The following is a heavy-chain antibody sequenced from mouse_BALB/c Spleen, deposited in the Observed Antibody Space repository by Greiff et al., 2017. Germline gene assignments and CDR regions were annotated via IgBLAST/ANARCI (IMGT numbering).Heavy chain of an antibody. CDR3: ARDGNLTGTPFDY. Sequence: VMLVESGPGLVAPSQSLSITCTVSGFSLTSYGVHWVRQPPGKGLEWLGVIWAGGSTNYNSALMSRLSISKDNSKSQVFLKMNSLQTDDTAMYYCARDGNLTGTPFDYWGQGTTLTVSS. CDR2: IWAGGST. CDR1: GFSLTSYG. D-gene: IGHD4-1*01. J-gene: IGHJ2*01. V-gene: IGHV2-9*02.